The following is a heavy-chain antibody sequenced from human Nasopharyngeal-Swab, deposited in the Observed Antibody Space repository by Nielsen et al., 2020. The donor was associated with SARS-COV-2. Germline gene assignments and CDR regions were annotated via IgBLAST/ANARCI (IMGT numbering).Heavy chain of an antibody. Sequence: SETLSLTFTVSGGSISTYYWSWIRQPPGKGLEWIGYIYYSGSTNYNPSLKSRVTISVDTSKNQFSLKLSSVPAADTAVYYCARGFDPWGQGTLVTVSS. CDR2: IYYSGST. CDR1: GGSISTYY. V-gene: IGHV4-59*01. CDR3: ARGFDP. J-gene: IGHJ5*02.